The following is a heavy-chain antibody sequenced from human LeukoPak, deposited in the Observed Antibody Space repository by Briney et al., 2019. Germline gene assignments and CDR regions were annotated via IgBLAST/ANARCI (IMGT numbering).Heavy chain of an antibody. Sequence: SESLSLTCTVSGGSISSYYWSWIRRPPGKGRGWIGYIYYSGSTNYNPSLKSRVTISVDTSKNQFSLKLSSVTAADTAVYYCARVTYTNAWTWGQGTLVTVSS. CDR2: IYYSGST. J-gene: IGHJ5*02. CDR3: ARVTYTNAWT. CDR1: GGSISSYY. D-gene: IGHD6-19*01. V-gene: IGHV4-59*01.